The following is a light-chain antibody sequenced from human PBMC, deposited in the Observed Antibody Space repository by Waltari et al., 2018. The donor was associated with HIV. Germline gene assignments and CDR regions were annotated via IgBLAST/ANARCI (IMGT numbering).Light chain of an antibody. CDR2: VGS. CDR3: MEPLQAT. CDR1: QSLLQSNGYNY. Sequence: DIVLTQSPPFLPVTLGEPAPISCRSSQSLLQSNGYNYLDWYLQKPGQSPQLLFYVGSDRASGALDRSRGRGSGTDFTLRISRVEAEDVGSYYCMEPLQATFGQGTRLEMK. J-gene: IGKJ5*01. V-gene: IGKV2-28*01.